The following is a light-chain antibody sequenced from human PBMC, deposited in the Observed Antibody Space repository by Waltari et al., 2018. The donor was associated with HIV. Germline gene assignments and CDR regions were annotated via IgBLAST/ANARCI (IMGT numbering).Light chain of an antibody. J-gene: IGKJ1*01. CDR1: QTISKF. Sequence: DIQMTQSPSSLSASVGARAVVTCRANQTISKFLNWYQHKPGKAPNLLISSASNLHGGVPSRFGGSGSGTDFALTITSLQPEDFALYYCQQTYSAPWTFGQGTKIDIK. V-gene: IGKV1-39*01. CDR3: QQTYSAPWT. CDR2: SAS.